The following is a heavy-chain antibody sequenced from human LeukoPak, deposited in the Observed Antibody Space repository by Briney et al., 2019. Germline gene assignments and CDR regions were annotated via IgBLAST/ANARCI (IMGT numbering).Heavy chain of an antibody. CDR2: IKQDGSEK. V-gene: IGHV3-7*01. CDR1: GLTFSNYW. CDR3: ARDNGVVHGVYYMDV. D-gene: IGHD3-3*01. J-gene: IGHJ6*03. Sequence: GGSLRLSCAASGLTFSNYWMTWVPQAPGKGLEWVADIKQDGSEKLYVKSVRGRFTISRDNAKMSLFLQMNSLRAEDTAVYYCARDNGVVHGVYYMDVWGKGTTVTVS.